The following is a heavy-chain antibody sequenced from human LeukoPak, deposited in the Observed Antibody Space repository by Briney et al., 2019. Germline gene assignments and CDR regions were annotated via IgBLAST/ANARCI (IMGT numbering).Heavy chain of an antibody. CDR1: GGSFSGYY. V-gene: IGHV4-34*01. J-gene: IGHJ4*02. CDR3: ARGLWYYDRGFDY. D-gene: IGHD3-22*01. CDR2: INHSGST. Sequence: SETLSLTCAVYGGSFSGYYWSWIRQPPGKGLEWIGEINHSGSTNYNPSLKSRVTISVDTSKNQFSLKLSSVTAADTAVYYCARGLWYYDRGFDYWGQGTLVTVSS.